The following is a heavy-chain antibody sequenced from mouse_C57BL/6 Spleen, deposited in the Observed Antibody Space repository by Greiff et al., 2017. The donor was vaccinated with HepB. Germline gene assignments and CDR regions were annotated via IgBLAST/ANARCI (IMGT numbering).Heavy chain of an antibody. Sequence: EVQGVESGGGLVQPGGSLSLSCAASGFTFTDYYMSWVRQPPGKALEWLGFIRNKANGYTTEYSASVKGRFTISRDNSQSILYLQMNALRAEDSATYYCARGITTVVATYYFDYWGQGTTLTVSS. CDR1: GFTFTDYY. CDR2: IRNKANGYTT. J-gene: IGHJ2*01. D-gene: IGHD1-1*01. CDR3: ARGITTVVATYYFDY. V-gene: IGHV7-3*01.